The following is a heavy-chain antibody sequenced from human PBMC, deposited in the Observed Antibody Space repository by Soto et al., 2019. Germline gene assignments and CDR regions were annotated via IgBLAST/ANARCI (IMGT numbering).Heavy chain of an antibody. CDR3: ANGAGRRYFRPDC. V-gene: IGHV3-30*18. CDR2: ISYDGSNK. Sequence: QVQLVESGGGVVQPGRSRRLSCAASGFTFSSYGMHWVRQAPGKGLEWVAVISYDGSNKDYADSVTGRVTISRDNSKNPLYLQLNSLRAGDTDVDDCANGAGRRYFRPDCWGQGTLVTVSS. D-gene: IGHD1-26*01. J-gene: IGHJ4*02. CDR1: GFTFSSYG.